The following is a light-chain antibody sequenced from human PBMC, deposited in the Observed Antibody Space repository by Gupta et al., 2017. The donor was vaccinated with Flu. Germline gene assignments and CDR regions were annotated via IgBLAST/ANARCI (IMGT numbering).Light chain of an antibody. CDR3: LLSYNVVAV. J-gene: IGLJ2*01. CDR1: TGPVTSGQW. V-gene: IGLV7-46*01. CDR2: DTN. Sequence: QAVVTQEPSLTVSPGGTVTLTCASSTGPVTSGQWLYWFQQRPGQAPTTLIYDTNIKHSWTPARFSGSLRGGKAALTLSGAQPEDEADYYCLLSYNVVAVFGGGTKLTVL.